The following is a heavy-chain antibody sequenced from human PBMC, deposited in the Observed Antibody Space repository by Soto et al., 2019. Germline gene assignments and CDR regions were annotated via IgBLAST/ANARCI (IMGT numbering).Heavy chain of an antibody. CDR3: ARRGQSSGWYGQFDF. CDR2: IDPSDSYT. Sequence: LGESLKISCKGSGYSFTSYWITWVRQMPGKGLEWMGRIDPSDSYTNYSPSFQGHVTISADKSISTAYLQWSSLRASDTAMYYCARRGQSSGWYGQFDFWGQGTLVTVSS. CDR1: GYSFTSYW. V-gene: IGHV5-10-1*01. J-gene: IGHJ4*02. D-gene: IGHD6-19*01.